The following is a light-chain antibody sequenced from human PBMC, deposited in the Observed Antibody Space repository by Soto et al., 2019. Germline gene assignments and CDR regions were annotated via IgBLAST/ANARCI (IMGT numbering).Light chain of an antibody. CDR3: QQYTNYPWT. CDR2: DVS. CDR1: QSISSW. Sequence: DIQMTQSPPTLSASVGDRVTITCLASQSISSWLAWYQQRPGKAPNLLIYDVSSLESGVPSRLSGSGSGTEFPLTISILQPDDFATYYCQQYTNYPWTFGQGTKVEI. V-gene: IGKV1-5*01. J-gene: IGKJ1*01.